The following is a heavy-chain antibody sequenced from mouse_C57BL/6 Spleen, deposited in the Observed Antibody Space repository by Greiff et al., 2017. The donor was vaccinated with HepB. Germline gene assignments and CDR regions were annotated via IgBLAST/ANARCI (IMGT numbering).Heavy chain of an antibody. CDR1: GYTFTDYY. CDR2: INPYNGGT. Sequence: VQLQQSGPVLVKPGASVKMSCKASGYTFTDYYMNWVKQSHGKSLEWIGVINPYNGGTSYNQKFKGKATLTVDKSSSTAYMELNSLTSEDSAVYYCARRDSSGYKVDYMDYWGQGTSVTVSS. D-gene: IGHD3-2*02. CDR3: ARRDSSGYKVDYMDY. J-gene: IGHJ4*01. V-gene: IGHV1-19*01.